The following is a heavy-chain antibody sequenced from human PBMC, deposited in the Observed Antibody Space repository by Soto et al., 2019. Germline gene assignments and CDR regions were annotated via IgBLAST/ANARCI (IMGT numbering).Heavy chain of an antibody. Sequence: EVQLLESGGGLIQPGGSLRLSCTASGFTFINYAMNWVRQAPGKGLEWVSGTSGGGDVAFYADSVKGRFAISRDNSKNTLSLQMNSLRAEDTYLYYCVKKSIGTVTNPVYWSFDLWGRGTLVTVSS. CDR2: TSGGGDVA. CDR1: GFTFINYA. V-gene: IGHV3-23*01. J-gene: IGHJ2*01. D-gene: IGHD4-17*01. CDR3: VKKSIGTVTNPVYWSFDL.